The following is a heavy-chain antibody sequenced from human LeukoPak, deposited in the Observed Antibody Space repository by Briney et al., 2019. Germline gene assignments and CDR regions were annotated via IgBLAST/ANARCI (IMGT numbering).Heavy chain of an antibody. CDR2: INPNSGGT. J-gene: IGHJ5*02. Sequence: ASVKVSCKAAGYNFPAYFMHWVRQAPGQGLEWMGWINPNSGGTNYAQKFQGRVSMTGDTSISTSYMELSRLSSDDTAVYYCARVGSSGWDTFEQSPTWGQGTLVTVSS. CDR3: ARVGSSGWDTFEQSPT. D-gene: IGHD6-19*01. V-gene: IGHV1-2*02. CDR1: GYNFPAYF.